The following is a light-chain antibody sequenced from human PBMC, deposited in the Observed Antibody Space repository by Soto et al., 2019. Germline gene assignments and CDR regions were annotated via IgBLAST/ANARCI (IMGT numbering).Light chain of an antibody. V-gene: IGKV3D-20*02. CDR2: LAY. CDR3: MQAIKSSWT. J-gene: IGKJ1*01. Sequence: EIVLAQSPATLCLSPGERATLSCRASQSISCSYLAWYQQKPGQDHRLLINLAYSRASGIPDKFSGSGTGTDFTLNIRRVEPEDVGVYYCMQAIKSSWTFGQGNTGDIK. CDR1: QSISCSY.